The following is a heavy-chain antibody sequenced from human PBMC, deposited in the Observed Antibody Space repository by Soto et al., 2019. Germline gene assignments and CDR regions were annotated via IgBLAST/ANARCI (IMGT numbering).Heavy chain of an antibody. CDR1: GFSLSTTGVA. Sequence: QITLKESGPTLVRPTQTLTLTCTFSGFSLSTTGVAVGWIRHPPGKALEWLALIYWDDDKRYSPSLKSRLTIPKDTSKNEVSLTMTNMDPVDTATYYCAKLIRDYGIGRERANDFEPCGQGTLVTVAS. CDR3: AKLIRDYGIGRERANDFEP. D-gene: IGHD1-26*01. CDR2: IYWDDDK. V-gene: IGHV2-5*02. J-gene: IGHJ5*02.